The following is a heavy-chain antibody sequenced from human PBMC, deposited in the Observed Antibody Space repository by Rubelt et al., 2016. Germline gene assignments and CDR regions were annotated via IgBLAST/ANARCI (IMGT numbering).Heavy chain of an antibody. D-gene: IGHD3-10*01. V-gene: IGHV4-39*01. CDR2: IYYSGST. CDR3: ARGVHYGSGSYYNWFDP. CDR1: GGSISSSSYY. J-gene: IGHJ5*02. Sequence: QLQLQESGPGLVKPSETLSLTCTVSGGSISSSSYYWGWIRQPPGKGLEWIGSIYYSGSTYYNPSLKSRVTISVDTSKNQFSLKLSSVTAADTAVYYCARGVHYGSGSYYNWFDPWGRGTLVTVSS.